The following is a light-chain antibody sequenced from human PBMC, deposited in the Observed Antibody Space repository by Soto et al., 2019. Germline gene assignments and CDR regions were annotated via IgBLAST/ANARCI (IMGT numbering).Light chain of an antibody. CDR1: RSDIGRYNY. J-gene: IGLJ2*01. CDR3: SSYSTTTSPHVP. V-gene: IGLV2-14*01. CDR2: EVT. Sequence: QSVLAQPASVSGSPRQSITISCTGTRSDIGRYNYVSWYQQHPGEAPKLLIYEVTYRPSGVSARFSGSKSGSTASLTISGLQAEDEADYYCSSYSTTTSPHVPFGRGTKVTVL.